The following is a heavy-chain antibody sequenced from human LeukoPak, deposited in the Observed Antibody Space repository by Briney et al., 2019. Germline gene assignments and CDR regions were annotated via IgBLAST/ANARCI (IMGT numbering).Heavy chain of an antibody. CDR1: GPSISTYY. Sequence: SETLSLTCTVSGPSISTYYSSWIRQPPGKGLEWIGYIYQSGSTNYNPSLKSRGTISVDTSTNQFSLKLSSVTAADTDVYSCARASYYGSGSYGYRYFDYWGQGTLVTVSS. CDR3: ARASYYGSGSYGYRYFDY. D-gene: IGHD3-10*01. CDR2: IYQSGST. J-gene: IGHJ4*02. V-gene: IGHV4-59*01.